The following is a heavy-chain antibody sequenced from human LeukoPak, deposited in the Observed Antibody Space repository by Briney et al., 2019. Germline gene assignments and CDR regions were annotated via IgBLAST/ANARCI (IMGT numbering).Heavy chain of an antibody. V-gene: IGHV4-39*01. CDR3: ARKIRYSSGYYYYYYMDV. CDR2: IYYSGST. J-gene: IGHJ6*03. Sequence: PSETLSLTCTVSGGSISSSSYYWGWIRQPPGKGLEWIGSIYYSGSTYYNPSLKSRVTISVDTSKNQFSLKLSSVTAADTAVYYCARKIRYSSGYYYYYYMDVWGKGTTVTISS. D-gene: IGHD6-19*01. CDR1: GGSISSSSYY.